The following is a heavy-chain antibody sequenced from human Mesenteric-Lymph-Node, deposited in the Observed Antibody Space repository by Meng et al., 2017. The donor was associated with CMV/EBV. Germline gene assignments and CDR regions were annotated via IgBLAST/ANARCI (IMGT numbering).Heavy chain of an antibody. J-gene: IGHJ4*02. CDR3: AYFGDLPPLW. Sequence: LQQSGPVLVTPPHTRSVTCTILGNSISSNNAAWNWIRQAPSRGLGWLGRTYYSSESYNDYAVSVKSRISVNLDTSQNQLSLHLNFVTPEDTAVYYCAYFGDLPPLWWGQGTLVTVSS. D-gene: IGHD3-16*01. CDR1: GNSISSNNAA. V-gene: IGHV6-1*01. CDR2: TYYSSESYN.